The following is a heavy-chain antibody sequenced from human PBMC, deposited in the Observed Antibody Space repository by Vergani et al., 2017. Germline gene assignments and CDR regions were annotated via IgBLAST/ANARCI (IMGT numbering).Heavy chain of an antibody. V-gene: IGHV4-4*02. Sequence: QVQLQESGPGLVKPSGTLSLTCAVSGGSISSSKWWSWVRQPPGKGLEWSGEIYHSGSTNYNPSLKSRVTISVDKSKNQFYLKLSSVTAADTAVYYCAVHPSGSYGYYFDYWGQGTLVTVSS. CDR1: GGSISSSKW. CDR3: AVHPSGSYGYYFDY. J-gene: IGHJ4*02. CDR2: IYHSGST. D-gene: IGHD5-18*01.